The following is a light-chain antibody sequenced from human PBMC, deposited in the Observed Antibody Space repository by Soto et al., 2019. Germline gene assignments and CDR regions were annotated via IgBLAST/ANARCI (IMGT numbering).Light chain of an antibody. J-gene: IGKJ2*01. CDR2: GAS. CDR1: QSVSSSS. V-gene: IGKV3-20*01. CDR3: RLYGAATKYT. Sequence: EIVLTQSPGTLSLSPGQRATLSCRASQSVSSSSLAWYQQRPGQAPRLLIYGASRRATGIPDRFSGSGSGTEFTITISRLEPEDFAVYYCRLYGAATKYTFGQGTKLEIK.